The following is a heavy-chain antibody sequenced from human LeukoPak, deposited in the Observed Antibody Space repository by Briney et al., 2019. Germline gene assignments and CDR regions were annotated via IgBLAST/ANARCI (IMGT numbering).Heavy chain of an antibody. CDR3: AVIVVVAATGWSVDY. CDR1: GFTFSDYW. J-gene: IGHJ4*02. D-gene: IGHD2-15*01. Sequence: QPGGSLRLSCAASGFTFSDYWMSWVRQAPGKGLEWVVNIKQDGSEKYYVDSVKGRFTISRDNAKNSLYLQMNSLRAEDTAVYYCAVIVVVAATGWSVDYWGQGTLVTVSS. CDR2: IKQDGSEK. V-gene: IGHV3-7*01.